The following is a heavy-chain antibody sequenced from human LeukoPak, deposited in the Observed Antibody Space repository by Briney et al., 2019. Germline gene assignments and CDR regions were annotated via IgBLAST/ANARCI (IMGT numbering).Heavy chain of an antibody. V-gene: IGHV4-31*03. CDR1: GGSISSGGYY. Sequence: SQTLSLTFTVSGGSISSGGYYWSWIRQHPGKGLEWIGYIYYSGSTYYNPSLKSRVTIPVDTSKNQFSLKLSSATAADTAVYYCARDGDYGEEVGFDYWGHVILVTVSS. D-gene: IGHD4-17*01. CDR3: ARDGDYGEEVGFDY. CDR2: IYYSGST. J-gene: IGHJ4*01.